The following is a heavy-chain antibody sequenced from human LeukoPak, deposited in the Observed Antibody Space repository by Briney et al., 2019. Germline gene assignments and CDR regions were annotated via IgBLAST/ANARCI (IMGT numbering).Heavy chain of an antibody. CDR1: EFTFSSYS. V-gene: IGHV3-48*01. Sequence: QSGGSLRLSCAASEFTFSSYSMNWVRQAPGKGLEWVSYITNSGNSKSYADSVKGRFTISRDNTKNSLYLQMNGLRAEDTAVYYCARTRSSGYLTFDCWGQGILVTVSS. J-gene: IGHJ4*02. CDR2: ITNSGNSK. CDR3: ARTRSSGYLTFDC. D-gene: IGHD3-22*01.